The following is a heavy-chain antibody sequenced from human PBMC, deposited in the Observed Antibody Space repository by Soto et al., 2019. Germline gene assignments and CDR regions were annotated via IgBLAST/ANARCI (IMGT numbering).Heavy chain of an antibody. CDR2: IHHSGST. CDR1: GDSITSSY. CDR3: ARHGGITMVREMAWIDS. Sequence: QVQLQESGPGLVKPSETLSLTCSVSGDSITSSYWSWIRQAPGKGLEWIGYIHHSGSTNYNPSLKSRVSISIETSKKQFSLRLSSVTAADTAAYYCARHGGITMVREMAWIDSWGQGTLVTVSS. D-gene: IGHD3-10*01. J-gene: IGHJ4*02. V-gene: IGHV4-59*08.